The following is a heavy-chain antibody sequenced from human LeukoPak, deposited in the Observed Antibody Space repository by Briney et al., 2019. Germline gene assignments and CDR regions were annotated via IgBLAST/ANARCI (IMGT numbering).Heavy chain of an antibody. V-gene: IGHV3-30*14. CDR2: ISYDGRNK. D-gene: IGHD5-12*01. CDR3: ASQYSGYYYYGMDV. J-gene: IGHJ6*02. Sequence: GGSLRLSCAASGFTFSDHTMHWVRQAPGKGLEWVTLISYDGRNKYHADSVKGRFTISRDNSKNTLYLQMNSLRAEDTAVYYCASQYSGYYYYGMDVWGQGTTVTVSS. CDR1: GFTFSDHT.